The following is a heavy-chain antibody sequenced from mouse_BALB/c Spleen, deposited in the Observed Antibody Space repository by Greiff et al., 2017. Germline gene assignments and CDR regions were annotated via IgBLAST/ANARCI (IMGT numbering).Heavy chain of an antibody. D-gene: IGHD1-1*01. J-gene: IGHJ1*01. CDR1: GYSITSGYY. Sequence: ESGPGLVKPSQSLSLTCSVTGYSITSGYYWNWIRQFPGNKLEWMGYISYDGSNNYNPSLKNRISITRDTSKNQFFLKLNSVTTEDTATYYCARGYGSSSFYWYFDVWGAGTTVTVSS. CDR2: ISYDGSN. CDR3: ARGYGSSSFYWYFDV. V-gene: IGHV3-6*02.